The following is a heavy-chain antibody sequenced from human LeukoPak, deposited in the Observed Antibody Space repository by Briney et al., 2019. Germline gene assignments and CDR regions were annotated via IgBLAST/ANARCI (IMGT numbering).Heavy chain of an antibody. J-gene: IGHJ2*01. D-gene: IGHD6-13*01. CDR1: GGSISSYY. Sequence: SEALSLTCTVSGGSISSYYWSWIRQPPGKGLEWIGYIYYSGSTNYNPSLKSRVTISVDTSKNQFSLKLSSVTAADTAVYYCARVYYSSSYDYWYFDLWGRGTLVTVSS. V-gene: IGHV4-59*01. CDR2: IYYSGST. CDR3: ARVYYSSSYDYWYFDL.